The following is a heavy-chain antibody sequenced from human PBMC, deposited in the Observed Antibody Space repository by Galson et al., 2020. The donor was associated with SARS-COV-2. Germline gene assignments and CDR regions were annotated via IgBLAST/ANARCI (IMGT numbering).Heavy chain of an antibody. J-gene: IGHJ6*02. V-gene: IGHV3-15*01. CDR3: TTRRDRDIVVVPAADYYYYYGMDV. D-gene: IGHD2-2*01. CDR2: IKSKTDGGTT. CDR1: GFTFSNAW. Sequence: GSLRLSCAASGFTFSNAWMSWVRQAPGKGLEWVGRIKSKTDGGTTDYAAPVKGRFTISRDDSKNTLYLQMNSLKTEDTAVYYCTTRRDRDIVVVPAADYYYYYGMDVWGQGTTVTVSS.